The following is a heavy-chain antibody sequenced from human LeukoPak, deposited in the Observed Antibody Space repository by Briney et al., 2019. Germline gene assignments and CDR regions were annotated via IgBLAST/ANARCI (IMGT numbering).Heavy chain of an antibody. J-gene: IGHJ3*02. CDR2: IRYDGSNK. CDR1: GFTFSSYG. D-gene: IGHD6-19*01. CDR3: AKDHSSGLREGDAFDI. Sequence: SGGSLRLSCAASGFTFSSYGMHWVRQAPGKGLEWVAFIRYDGSNKYYADSVKGRFTISRDNSKNTLYLQMNSLRAEDTAVYYCAKDHSSGLREGDAFDIWGQGTMVTVSS. V-gene: IGHV3-30*02.